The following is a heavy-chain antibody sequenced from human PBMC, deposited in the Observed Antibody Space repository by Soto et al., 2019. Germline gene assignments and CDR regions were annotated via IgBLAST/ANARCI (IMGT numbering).Heavy chain of an antibody. Sequence: QVHLVQSGAEVKKPGASVKVSCKASGYLFTAYSMHWVRLAPGQGLEWMGVVNPSGGSTNYAQNFQGRVTMTRDTSTSTVYMELSSLRSADTAIYYCAREENCSGGTCYSEYFHRWGQGTLVTVSS. D-gene: IGHD2-15*01. V-gene: IGHV1-46*01. CDR1: GYLFTAYS. CDR2: VNPSGGST. CDR3: AREENCSGGTCYSEYFHR. J-gene: IGHJ1*01.